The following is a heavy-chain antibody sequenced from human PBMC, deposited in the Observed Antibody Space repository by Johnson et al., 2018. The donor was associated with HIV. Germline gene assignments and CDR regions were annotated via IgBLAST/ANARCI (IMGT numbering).Heavy chain of an antibody. V-gene: IGHV3-66*01. CDR1: GFTVSSNY. CDR2: IYSGGST. J-gene: IGHJ3*02. Sequence: EVQLVESGGGVVQPGRSLRLSCAASGFTVSSNYMSWVRQAPGKGLEWVSVIYSGGSTYYADSVKGRFTISRDNSKNTLYLQMNSLRAEDTAVYYCARYHRAFCGGACYSVAFDIWGQGTRVTVSS. D-gene: IGHD2-21*02. CDR3: ARYHRAFCGGACYSVAFDI.